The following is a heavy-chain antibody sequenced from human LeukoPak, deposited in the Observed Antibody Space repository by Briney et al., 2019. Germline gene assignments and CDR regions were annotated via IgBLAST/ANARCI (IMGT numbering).Heavy chain of an antibody. Sequence: GGSLRLSCAASGFTVSSNYMSWVRQAPGKGLEWVSVIYSGGSTYYAGSVKGRFTISRHNSKNTLYLQMNSLRAEDTAVYYCASSHSYGYVNAFDIWGQGTMVTVSS. CDR2: IYSGGST. V-gene: IGHV3-53*04. D-gene: IGHD5-18*01. CDR3: ASSHSYGYVNAFDI. J-gene: IGHJ3*02. CDR1: GFTVSSNY.